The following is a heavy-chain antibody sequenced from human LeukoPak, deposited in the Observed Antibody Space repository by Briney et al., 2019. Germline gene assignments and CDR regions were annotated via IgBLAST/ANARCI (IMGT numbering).Heavy chain of an antibody. Sequence: SETLSLTCTVSGGSISSYYWSWIRQPPGKGLEWIGSIYHSGSTYYNPSLKSRVTISVDTSKNQFSLKLSSVTAADTAVYYCARGGPRGYSYGYQYWGQGTLVTVSS. D-gene: IGHD5-18*01. CDR1: GGSISSYY. V-gene: IGHV4-38-2*02. CDR2: IYHSGST. CDR3: ARGGPRGYSYGYQY. J-gene: IGHJ4*02.